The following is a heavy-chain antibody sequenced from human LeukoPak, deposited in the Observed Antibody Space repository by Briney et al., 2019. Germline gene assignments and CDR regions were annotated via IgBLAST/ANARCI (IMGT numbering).Heavy chain of an antibody. V-gene: IGHV4-39*01. Sequence: SETLSLTCTVSGGSIRGRSYYWGWIRQPPGKGLEWIGSIYYSGNTYYNSSLKSRVNISVDTSKNQFSLKLSSVTAADTAVYYSARHAYSGSYYFDYWGQGTLVTVSS. CDR1: GGSIRGRSYY. CDR3: ARHAYSGSYYFDY. D-gene: IGHD1-26*01. CDR2: IYYSGNT. J-gene: IGHJ4*02.